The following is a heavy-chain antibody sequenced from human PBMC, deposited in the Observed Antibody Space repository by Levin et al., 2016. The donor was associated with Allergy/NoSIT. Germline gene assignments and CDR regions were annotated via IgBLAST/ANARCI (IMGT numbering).Heavy chain of an antibody. J-gene: IGHJ4*02. V-gene: IGHV3-30-3*01. CDR1: GFMFSSYA. CDR3: ARDQSGTDY. Sequence: GESLKISCVASGFMFSSYAMHWVRQAPGKGLEWVAIISYDGSNKYYADSVKGRFTISRDNSKNTLYLQMNSLRAEDTAVYYCARDQSGTDYWGQGTLVTVSS. CDR2: ISYDGSNK.